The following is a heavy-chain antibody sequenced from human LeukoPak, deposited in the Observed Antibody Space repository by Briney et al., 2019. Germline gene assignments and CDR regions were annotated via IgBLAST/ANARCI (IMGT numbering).Heavy chain of an antibody. Sequence: SETLSLTCTVSGYSISSGYYWGWIRQPPGKGLEWIGSIYYSGSTYYNPSLKSRVTISVDTSKNQFSLKLSSVTAADTAVYYCARRRLPDVWGKGTTVTISS. D-gene: IGHD6-25*01. CDR2: IYYSGST. V-gene: IGHV4-38-2*02. CDR1: GYSISSGYY. CDR3: ARRRLPDV. J-gene: IGHJ6*04.